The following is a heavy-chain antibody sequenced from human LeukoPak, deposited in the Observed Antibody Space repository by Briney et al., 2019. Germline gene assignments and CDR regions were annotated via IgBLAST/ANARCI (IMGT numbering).Heavy chain of an antibody. D-gene: IGHD6-13*01. CDR1: GGSFSGYY. CDR3: ARWSIAAAGTEYFQH. CDR2: INHSGST. J-gene: IGHJ1*01. Sequence: SETLSPTCAVYGGSFSGYYWSWIRQPPGKGLEWIGEINHSGSTNYNPSLKSRVTISVDTSKNQFSLKLSSVTAADTAAYYCARWSIAAAGTEYFQHWGQGTLVTVSS. V-gene: IGHV4-34*01.